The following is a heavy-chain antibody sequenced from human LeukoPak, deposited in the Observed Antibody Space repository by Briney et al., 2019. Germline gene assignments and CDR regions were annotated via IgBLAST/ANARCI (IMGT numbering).Heavy chain of an antibody. V-gene: IGHV4-59*08. D-gene: IGHD2-2*01. CDR2: IYYNGST. CDR1: GGSISNYY. CDR3: ARQGGASYCSSTSCWDWFDP. J-gene: IGHJ5*02. Sequence: PSETLSLTCTVSGGSISNYYWSWIRQPPGKGLEWIGYIYYNGSTNYNPSLKSRVTISVDTSKNQFSLKLSSVTAADTAVYYCARQGGASYCSSTSCWDWFDPWGQGTLVTVSS.